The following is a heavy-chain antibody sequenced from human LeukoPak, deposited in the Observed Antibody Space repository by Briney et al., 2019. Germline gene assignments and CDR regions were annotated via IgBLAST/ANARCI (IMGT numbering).Heavy chain of an antibody. J-gene: IGHJ4*02. Sequence: GESLKISCKGSGYTFTNSWIGWVRQKPGKGLEWMGIIWPGGSDTRYSPSFQGQVTISADKSITTAYLQWSSLKASDTAMYYCARPVTGVSPSGAIDFWGQGTQVTVSS. CDR2: IWPGGSDT. V-gene: IGHV5-51*01. CDR1: GYTFTNSW. CDR3: ARPVTGVSPSGAIDF. D-gene: IGHD1-26*01.